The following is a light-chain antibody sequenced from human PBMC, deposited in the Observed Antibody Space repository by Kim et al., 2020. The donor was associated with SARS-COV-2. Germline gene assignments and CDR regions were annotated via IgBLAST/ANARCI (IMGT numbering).Light chain of an antibody. CDR2: QDN. J-gene: IGLJ1*01. CDR1: KLGDKY. CDR3: QAWDSSTYV. V-gene: IGLV3-1*01. Sequence: SYELTQPPSVSVSPGQTASITCSGDKLGDKYACWYQQKPGQSPVLVIYQDNKRPSGIPERFSGSNSGNTATLTIRGTHAMDEADYYCQAWDSSTYVFGTG.